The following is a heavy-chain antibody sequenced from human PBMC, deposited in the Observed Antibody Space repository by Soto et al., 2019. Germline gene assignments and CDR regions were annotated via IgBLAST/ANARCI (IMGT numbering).Heavy chain of an antibody. CDR1: GGTFSSYA. CDR2: IIPIFGTA. J-gene: IGHJ4*02. D-gene: IGHD4-17*01. CDR3: ARDGYGGDY. V-gene: IGHV1-69*06. Sequence: ASVKVSCTASGGTFSSYAISWVRQAPGQGLEWMGGIIPIFGTANYAQKFQGRVTITADKSTSTAYMELSSLRSEATAVYYCARDGYGGDYWGQGTLVTVSS.